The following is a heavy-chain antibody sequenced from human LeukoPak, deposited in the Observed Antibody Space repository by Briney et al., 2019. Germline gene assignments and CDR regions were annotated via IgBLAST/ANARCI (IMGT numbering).Heavy chain of an antibody. D-gene: IGHD6-13*01. Sequence: GGSLRLSCVASGFAFSSFAMSWVRQAPGKGLEWVSSISSSSSYIYYADSVKGRFTISRDNAKNSLYLQMNSLRAEDTAVYYCARDHSSSWYVRSLYYYYMDVWGKGTTVTVSS. J-gene: IGHJ6*03. V-gene: IGHV3-21*01. CDR1: GFAFSSFA. CDR3: ARDHSSSWYVRSLYYYYMDV. CDR2: ISSSSSYI.